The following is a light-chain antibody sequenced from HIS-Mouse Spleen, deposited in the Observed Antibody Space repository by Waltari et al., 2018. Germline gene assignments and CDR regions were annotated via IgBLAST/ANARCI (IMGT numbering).Light chain of an antibody. V-gene: IGLV2-23*01. CDR2: EGS. Sequence: QSALTQPASVSGSPGQSITISCTGTSSDVGSYNLVSWYQQHPGKATKLMIYEGSKRPSGVSNRLSGSKSGNTSSLTISGLQAEDEADYYCCSYAGSSTVVFGGGTKLTVL. CDR1: SSDVGSYNL. CDR3: CSYAGSSTVV. J-gene: IGLJ2*01.